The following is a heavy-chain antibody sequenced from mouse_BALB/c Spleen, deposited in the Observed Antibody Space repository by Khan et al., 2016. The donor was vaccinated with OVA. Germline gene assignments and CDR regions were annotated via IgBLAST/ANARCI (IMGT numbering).Heavy chain of an antibody. Sequence: EVELVESGGDLVKPGGSLKLSCAASGFTFSTYGMSWVRQAPDKRLEWVATVSTGGSYTYYPDSLKGRFTISRDNAKNTLSLQMSGLRSEDTSMFYCTRLAYYYDSEGFAYWGQGTLVTVSA. CDR2: VSTGGSYT. J-gene: IGHJ3*01. CDR3: TRLAYYYDSEGFAY. CDR1: GFTFSTYG. V-gene: IGHV5-6*01. D-gene: IGHD1-1*01.